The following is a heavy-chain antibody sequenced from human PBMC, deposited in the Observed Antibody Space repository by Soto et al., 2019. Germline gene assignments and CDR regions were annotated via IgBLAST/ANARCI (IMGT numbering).Heavy chain of an antibody. D-gene: IGHD2-2*01. Sequence: QVQLVQSGAEVKKPGASVKVSCKASGYTFPSYGISWVRQAPGQGLEWMGWISTYNGNTNYSQKLQGRVTMTTDTTTSTAYMEVRGLISDDTAGDYCARDCGTSCYQRGWGYWGQGTLVTVSS. CDR1: GYTFPSYG. CDR2: ISTYNGNT. CDR3: ARDCGTSCYQRGWGY. V-gene: IGHV1-18*01. J-gene: IGHJ4*02.